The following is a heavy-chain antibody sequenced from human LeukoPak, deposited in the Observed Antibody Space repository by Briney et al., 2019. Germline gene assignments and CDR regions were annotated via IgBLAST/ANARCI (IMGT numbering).Heavy chain of an antibody. CDR1: SGSIRTSY. J-gene: IGHJ4*02. CDR3: ARAPNPDLFDD. Sequence: SETLSLTCTVSSGSIRTSYCGWIRQPPGKGLEWIGYIYYSGSTNYNPSLKSRVTISVDTSRNQFSLKLSSVTAADTAVYYCARAPNPDLFDDWGQGTLVTVSS. D-gene: IGHD2-8*01. CDR2: IYYSGST. V-gene: IGHV4-59*01.